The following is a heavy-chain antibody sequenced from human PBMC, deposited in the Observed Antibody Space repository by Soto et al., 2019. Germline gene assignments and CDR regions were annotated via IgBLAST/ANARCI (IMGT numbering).Heavy chain of an antibody. V-gene: IGHV4-30-4*08. CDR3: AREDDGGDRDYYGLDV. D-gene: IGHD2-21*02. Sequence: WTWIRQSPGKGLEWIGYIYYSGSIFYNPSFKSRVTISVDTSKNQFSLQLSSVTAADTAAYFCAREDDGGDRDYYGLDVWGQGTTVTVSS. J-gene: IGHJ6*02. CDR2: IYYSGSI.